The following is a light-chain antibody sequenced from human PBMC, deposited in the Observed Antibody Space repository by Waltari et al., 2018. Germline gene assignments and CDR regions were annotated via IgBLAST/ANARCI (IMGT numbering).Light chain of an antibody. CDR1: NIGGKN. Sequence: SYDLTQPLSVSVALGQTARITCGGNNIGGKNVHWYQQKPGQAPLLFIYRDKNRPSRIPERFSGSNSENTATLTITGAQGADEADYYCQVWDSSTAVFGGGTQLTVL. CDR2: RDK. V-gene: IGLV3-9*01. CDR3: QVWDSSTAV. J-gene: IGLJ7*01.